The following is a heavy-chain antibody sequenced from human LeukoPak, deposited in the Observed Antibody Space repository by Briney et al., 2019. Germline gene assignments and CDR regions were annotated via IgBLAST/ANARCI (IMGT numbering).Heavy chain of an antibody. CDR2: IWYDGSNK. J-gene: IGHJ4*02. CDR3: AKDIAAAGYYFDY. D-gene: IGHD6-13*01. V-gene: IGHV3-33*06. Sequence: GGSLRLSCAASGFTFSSYEMNWVRQAPGKGLEWVAVIWYDGSNKYYADSVKGRFTISRDNSKNTLYLQMNGLRAEDTAVYYCAKDIAAAGYYFDYWGQGTLVTVSS. CDR1: GFTFSSYE.